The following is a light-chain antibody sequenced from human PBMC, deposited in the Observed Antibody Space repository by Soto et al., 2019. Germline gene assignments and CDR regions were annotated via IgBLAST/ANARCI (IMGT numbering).Light chain of an antibody. CDR1: QSVSSSY. CDR3: QQYGSSPYT. J-gene: IGKJ2*01. Sequence: EIVLTQSPATLSLSPGERATPCGASQSVSSSYLAWYQQKPGLAPRLLIYDASSRATGIPDRFSGSGSGTDFTRTISRLEPEDFAVYYCQQYGSSPYTFGQGTKLEIK. CDR2: DAS. V-gene: IGKV3D-20*01.